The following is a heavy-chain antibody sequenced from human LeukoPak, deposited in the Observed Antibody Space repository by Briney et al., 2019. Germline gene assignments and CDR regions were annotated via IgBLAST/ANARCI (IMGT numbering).Heavy chain of an antibody. D-gene: IGHD1-7*01. V-gene: IGHV4-59*01. J-gene: IGHJ4*02. Sequence: KPSETLSLTCTVSGGSISSFYWSWIRQFPGKGLEWIGYIYNSGSTKYNPPLKSRVTISVDTSKNQFFLKLSSVTAADTAVYYCSRTGTTDYWGQGTLVTVSS. CDR2: IYNSGST. CDR3: SRTGTTDY. CDR1: GGSISSFY.